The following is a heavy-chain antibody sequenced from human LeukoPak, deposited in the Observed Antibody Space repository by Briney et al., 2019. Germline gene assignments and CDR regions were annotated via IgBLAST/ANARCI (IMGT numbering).Heavy chain of an antibody. J-gene: IGHJ6*02. CDR3: ARHNSGGYLFGMDV. CDR2: IIPIFGTA. Sequence: ASVKVSCKASGGTFSSYAIGWVRQAPGQGLEWMGGIIPIFGTANYAQKFQGRVTITADESTSTAYMELSSLGSEDTAVYYCARHNSGGYLFGMDVWGQGTTVTVSS. D-gene: IGHD1-26*01. V-gene: IGHV1-69*13. CDR1: GGTFSSYA.